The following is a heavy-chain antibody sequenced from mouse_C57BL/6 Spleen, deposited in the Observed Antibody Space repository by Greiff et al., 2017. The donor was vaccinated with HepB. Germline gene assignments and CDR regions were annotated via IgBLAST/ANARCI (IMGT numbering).Heavy chain of an antibody. CDR1: GYSITSGYY. CDR3: AEANYFAY. J-gene: IGHJ3*01. Sequence: DVQLQESGPGLVKPSQSLSLTCSVTGYSITSGYYWNWIRQFPGNKLEWMGYISYDGSNNYNPSLKNRISITRDTSKNQFFLKLNSVTTEDTATYYCAEANYFAYWGQGTLVTVSA. D-gene: IGHD2-1*01. V-gene: IGHV3-6*01. CDR2: ISYDGSN.